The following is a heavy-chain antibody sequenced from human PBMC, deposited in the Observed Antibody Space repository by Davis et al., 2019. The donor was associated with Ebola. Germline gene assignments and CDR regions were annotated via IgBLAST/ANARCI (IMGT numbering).Heavy chain of an antibody. CDR1: GGSFNDYY. CDR3: ARGREILWFGEAHTGFDY. V-gene: IGHV4-34*01. Sequence: SETLSLTCAVYGGSFNDYYWTWIRQPPGKGLEWIGEINHSGSTNYNPSLKSRVTISVDTSKNQFFLKLSSVTAADTAVYYCARGREILWFGEAHTGFDYWGQGTLVTVSS. J-gene: IGHJ4*02. CDR2: INHSGST. D-gene: IGHD3-10*01.